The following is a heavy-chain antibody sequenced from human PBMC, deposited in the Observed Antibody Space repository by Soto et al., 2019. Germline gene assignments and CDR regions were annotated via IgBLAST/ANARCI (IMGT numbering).Heavy chain of an antibody. CDR3: AREGYYYDSSGYGPPSTGMDV. J-gene: IGHJ6*02. CDR1: GGSISSYY. Sequence: KTSETLSLTXTVSGGSISSYYWSWIRQPPGKGLEWIGYIYYSGSTNYNPSLKSRVTISVDTSKNQFSLKLSSVTAADTAVYYCAREGYYYDSSGYGPPSTGMDVWGQGTTVTVSS. CDR2: IYYSGST. V-gene: IGHV4-59*01. D-gene: IGHD3-22*01.